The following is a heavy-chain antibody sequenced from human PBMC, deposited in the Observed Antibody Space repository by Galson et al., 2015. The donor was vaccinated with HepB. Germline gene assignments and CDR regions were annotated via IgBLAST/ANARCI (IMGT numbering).Heavy chain of an antibody. Sequence: SLRLSCAASGFTFSSYAMHWVRQAPGKGLEWVAVISYDGSNKYYADSVKGRFTISRDNSKNTLYLQMNSLRAEDTAVYYCARGDTIFGVITIVWADYFDYWGQGTLVTVSS. CDR2: ISYDGSNK. CDR1: GFTFSSYA. J-gene: IGHJ4*02. V-gene: IGHV3-30-3*01. D-gene: IGHD3-3*01. CDR3: ARGDTIFGVITIVWADYFDY.